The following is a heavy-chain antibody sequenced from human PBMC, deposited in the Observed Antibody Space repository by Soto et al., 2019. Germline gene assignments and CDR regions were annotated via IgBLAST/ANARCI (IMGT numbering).Heavy chain of an antibody. J-gene: IGHJ5*02. CDR1: GYTFTSYG. V-gene: IGHV1-3*01. CDR3: VRRHVSATGIDWFDP. D-gene: IGHD6-13*01. Sequence: DSVQVSCKASGYTFTSYGIHWVRQAPGQRLEWMGWINAANGDTKYSPKFQGRVTITRDTSASTAYMELSSLRSEDTAVYYCVRRHVSATGIDWFDPWGPGNLVT. CDR2: INAANGDT.